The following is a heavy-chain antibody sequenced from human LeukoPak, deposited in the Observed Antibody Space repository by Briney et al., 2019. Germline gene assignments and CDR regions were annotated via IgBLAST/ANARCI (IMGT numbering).Heavy chain of an antibody. CDR2: ISSRSSTI. J-gene: IGHJ6*03. V-gene: IGHV3-48*01. Sequence: AGGSLRLSCAAAGFTFSTYSMNWVRRAPGKGLEWVAYISSRSSTIYYADSVKGRFTISRENAKNSLYLHMNSLRAEDTAVYYCAREGMIRGWDYYYMDVWGKGTTVTVSS. CDR3: AREGMIRGWDYYYMDV. D-gene: IGHD3-10*01. CDR1: GFTFSTYS.